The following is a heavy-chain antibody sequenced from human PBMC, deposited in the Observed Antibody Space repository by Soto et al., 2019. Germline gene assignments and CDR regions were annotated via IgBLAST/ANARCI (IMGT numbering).Heavy chain of an antibody. V-gene: IGHV3-7*01. J-gene: IGHJ4*02. CDR1: GFTFSSYW. CDR3: ARSTGRFGELIWC. D-gene: IGHD3-10*01. Sequence: EVQLVESGGGLVQPGGSLRLSCAASGFTFSSYWMSWVRQAPGKGLEWVANIKQDASEKYYVDSVKGRFTISRENAKNSLYLQMNSLRGEDTAVYYCARSTGRFGELIWCWGQGTLVTVCS. CDR2: IKQDASEK.